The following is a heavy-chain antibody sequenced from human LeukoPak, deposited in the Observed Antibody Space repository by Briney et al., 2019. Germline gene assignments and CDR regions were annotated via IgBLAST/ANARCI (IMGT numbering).Heavy chain of an antibody. CDR1: GGTFSSYA. V-gene: IGHV1-8*02. CDR2: MNPNSGNT. CDR3: ARDYYDSFDP. Sequence: ASVKVSCKASGGTFSSYAISWVRQAPGQGLEWIGWMNPNSGNTGYAQKFQGRVTMTRNTSISTAYMELSSLRSEDTAVYYCARDYYDSFDPWGQGTLVTVSS. D-gene: IGHD3-22*01. J-gene: IGHJ5*02.